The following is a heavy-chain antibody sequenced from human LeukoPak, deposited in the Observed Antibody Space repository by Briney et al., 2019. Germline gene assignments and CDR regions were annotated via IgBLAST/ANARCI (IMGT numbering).Heavy chain of an antibody. CDR1: GYTFTSYG. CDR3: ARVRGGIAARRPNDY. CDR2: ISAYNGNT. D-gene: IGHD6-6*01. Sequence: ASVKASCKASGYTFTSYGISWVRQAPGQGLEWMGWISAYNGNTNYAQKLQGRVTMTTDTSTSTAYMELRSLRSDDTAVYYCARVRGGIAARRPNDYGGRGPLVTVPS. J-gene: IGHJ4*02. V-gene: IGHV1-18*01.